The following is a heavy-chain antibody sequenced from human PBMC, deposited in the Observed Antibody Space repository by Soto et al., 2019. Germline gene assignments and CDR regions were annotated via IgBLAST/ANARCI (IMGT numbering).Heavy chain of an antibody. CDR3: ASGRRAIYYYDSSGYYYYDY. J-gene: IGHJ4*02. CDR1: GGAFSGYY. CDR2: INHSGST. V-gene: IGHV4-34*01. Sequence: SETLCLTCAVYGGAFSGYYSSWIRQPPGKGPEWIGEINHSGSTNYHPSIKSRVTISVATSKIQFSLKMSSVTAADMAVYYCASGRRAIYYYDSSGYYYYDYWGQGTLVTVSS. D-gene: IGHD3-22*01.